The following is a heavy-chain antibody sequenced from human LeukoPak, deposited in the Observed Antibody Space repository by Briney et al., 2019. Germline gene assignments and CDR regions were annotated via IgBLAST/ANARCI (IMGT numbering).Heavy chain of an antibody. V-gene: IGHV3-7*03. CDR3: ARGHDYGDPPPLDY. Sequence: GGSPRLSCAASGFTFSSYWMSWVRQAPGKGLEWVANIKDDGSEKRDVDSVKGRFTISRDNAKNSLYLQMNSLRVEDTAVYYCARGHDYGDPPPLDYWGQGTLVTVSS. CDR2: IKDDGSEK. CDR1: GFTFSSYW. J-gene: IGHJ4*02. D-gene: IGHD4-17*01.